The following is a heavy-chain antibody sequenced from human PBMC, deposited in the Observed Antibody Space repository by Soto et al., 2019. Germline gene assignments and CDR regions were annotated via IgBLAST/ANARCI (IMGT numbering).Heavy chain of an antibody. CDR1: GFTFSSYA. Sequence: PGGSLRLSCAASGFTFSSYAMSWVRQAPGKGLEWVSAISGSGFSTYYADSVKGRFTISRDNSESTLYLQMNSLRAEDTAVYYCAKDRGVYCSGGSCYLNWFDPWGQGTLVTVSS. J-gene: IGHJ5*02. CDR2: ISGSGFST. V-gene: IGHV3-23*01. CDR3: AKDRGVYCSGGSCYLNWFDP. D-gene: IGHD2-15*01.